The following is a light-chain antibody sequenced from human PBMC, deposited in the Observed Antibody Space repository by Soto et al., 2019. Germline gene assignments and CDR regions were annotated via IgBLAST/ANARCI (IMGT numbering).Light chain of an antibody. V-gene: IGKV3-11*01. CDR3: QQRSNWPHIT. CDR2: DAS. J-gene: IGKJ5*01. CDR1: QSVSSY. Sequence: EIVLTQSPATLSLYQGERANLSCRASQSVSSYLAWYQQKPGQAPRLLIYDASNRATGIPARFSGSGSGTDFTLTISSLEPEDFAVYSCQQRSNWPHITFGQGTRLEIK.